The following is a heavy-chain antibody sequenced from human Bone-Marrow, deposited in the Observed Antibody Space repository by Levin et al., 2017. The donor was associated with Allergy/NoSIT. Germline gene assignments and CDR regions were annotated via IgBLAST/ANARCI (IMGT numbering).Heavy chain of an antibody. CDR1: GFTFDDYV. J-gene: IGHJ4*02. V-gene: IGHV3-9*01. D-gene: IGHD2-15*01. Sequence: GGSLRLSYAASGFTFDDYVMHWVRQAPGKGLEWVSIISWNSGNIDYADSVKGRFTISRDNAKNSLYLEMNNLRVEDTALYYCARGRYCSGGRCYSYFDSWGQGALVTVSS. CDR2: ISWNSGNI. CDR3: ARGRYCSGGRCYSYFDS.